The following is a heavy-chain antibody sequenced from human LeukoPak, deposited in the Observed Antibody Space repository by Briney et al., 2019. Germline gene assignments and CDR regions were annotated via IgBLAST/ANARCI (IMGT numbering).Heavy chain of an antibody. CDR3: AKGRYYYDNSDAFEI. D-gene: IGHD3-22*01. CDR1: GFTFSSYA. Sequence: GGSLRLSCAASGFTFSSYAMSWVRQAPGKGLEWVSGISGSGGSTYYADSAKGRFTISRDNSKNTLYLQMNSLRAEDTAVYHCAKGRYYYDNSDAFEIWGQGTMVTVSS. J-gene: IGHJ3*02. CDR2: ISGSGGST. V-gene: IGHV3-23*01.